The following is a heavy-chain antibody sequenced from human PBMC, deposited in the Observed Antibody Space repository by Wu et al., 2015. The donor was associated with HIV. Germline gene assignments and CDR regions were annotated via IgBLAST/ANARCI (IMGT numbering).Heavy chain of an antibody. V-gene: IGHV1-24*01. Sequence: QVPLAQSGAEVKKPGASVTVSCKISGYSLDKLSMHWVRQAPGKGLQWVGGFDPETRETVYTQNFQGRVTLTEDTSTDTTYMELSGLRFEDTAVYFCATLRWFSDRGNFYFGMDVWGPGRLSPSP. J-gene: IGHJ6*02. CDR1: GYSLDKLS. CDR2: FDPETRET. D-gene: IGHD3-16*01. CDR3: ATLRWFSDRGNFYFGMDV.